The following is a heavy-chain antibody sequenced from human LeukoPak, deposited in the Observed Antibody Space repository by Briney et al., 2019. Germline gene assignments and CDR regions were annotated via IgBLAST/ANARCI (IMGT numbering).Heavy chain of an antibody. V-gene: IGHV3-23*01. D-gene: IGHD2-15*01. CDR1: GFTFTSHG. J-gene: IGHJ4*02. CDR3: AKRYCSGGSCYSGLDF. Sequence: GGSLRLSCTTSGFTFTSHGMSWVRQAPGKGLEWVSAMGGSGGSTYYADSVKGRFTISRDISKNTLYLQMNSLRAEDTALYYCAKRYCSGGSCYSGLDFWGQGTLVTVSS. CDR2: MGGSGGST.